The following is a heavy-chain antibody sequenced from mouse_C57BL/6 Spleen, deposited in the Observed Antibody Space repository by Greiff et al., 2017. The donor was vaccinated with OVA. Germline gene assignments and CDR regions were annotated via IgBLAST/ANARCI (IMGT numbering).Heavy chain of an antibody. Sequence: EVKLVESGGGLVQPGGSLSLSCAASGFTFTDYYMSWVRQPPGTALEWLGFIRNKANGYTTEYSASVTGRFPISSDNSQSILYLQMNALGAEDRATDYCASPYYYGSSLWLAYWGQGTLVTVSA. CDR3: ASPYYYGSSLWLAY. J-gene: IGHJ3*01. D-gene: IGHD1-1*01. CDR1: GFTFTDYY. V-gene: IGHV7-3*01. CDR2: IRNKANGYTT.